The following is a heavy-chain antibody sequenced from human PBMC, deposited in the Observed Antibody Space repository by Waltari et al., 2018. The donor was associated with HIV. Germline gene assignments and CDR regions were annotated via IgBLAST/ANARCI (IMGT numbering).Heavy chain of an antibody. CDR3: ARLRRPVEYSSSWYLNYYGMDV. D-gene: IGHD6-13*01. Sequence: QLQLQESGPGLVKPSETLSLPCTVSGGSISSSSYYWGWIRKHPGKGLEWIGSIYYSGSTYYNPSLKSRVTISVDTSKNQFSLKLSSVTTADTAVYYCARLRRPVEYSSSWYLNYYGMDVWGQGTTVTVSS. J-gene: IGHJ6*02. V-gene: IGHV4-39*01. CDR2: IYYSGST. CDR1: GGSISSSSYY.